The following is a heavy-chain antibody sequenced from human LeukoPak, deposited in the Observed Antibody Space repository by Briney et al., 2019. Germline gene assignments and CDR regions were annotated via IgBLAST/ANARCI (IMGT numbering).Heavy chain of an antibody. D-gene: IGHD2-2*01. CDR2: ISGSGGST. Sequence: GGSLRLSCAASGFTFSSYAMSWVRQAPGKGLEWVSAISGSGGSTYYADSVKGRFTISRDNSKNTLYLQMNSLRDEDTAVYYCARDGKYCSDTSCYSAMVTVGFDYWGQGTLVTVSS. CDR1: GFTFSSYA. CDR3: ARDGKYCSDTSCYSAMVTVGFDY. V-gene: IGHV3-23*01. J-gene: IGHJ4*02.